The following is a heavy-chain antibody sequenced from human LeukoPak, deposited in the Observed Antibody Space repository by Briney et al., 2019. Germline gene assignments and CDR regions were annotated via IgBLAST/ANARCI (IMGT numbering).Heavy chain of an antibody. D-gene: IGHD3-22*01. Sequence: ASVKVSCTASGYTFTSYDINWGRQATGQGREWRGWMNTNSSNTGYAKKFQGRVTMTRNTSISTAYLELSSLRSEHTAVYYSARLNYYDSSGYYSYWFDPWGQGTLVTVSS. V-gene: IGHV1-8*01. J-gene: IGHJ5*02. CDR1: GYTFTSYD. CDR2: MNTNSSNT. CDR3: ARLNYYDSSGYYSYWFDP.